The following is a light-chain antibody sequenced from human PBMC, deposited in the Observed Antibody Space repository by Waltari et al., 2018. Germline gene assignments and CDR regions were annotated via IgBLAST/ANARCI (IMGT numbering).Light chain of an antibody. CDR1: QSVSSN. CDR3: QQYNNWPPVT. Sequence: EIVMTQSPATLSVSPGERATPSCRASQSVSSNLACYQKKPGQAPRLLIYGASTRATGIPARFSGSGSGTEFTLTISSLQSEDFAVYYCQQYNNWPPVTFGGGTKVEIK. V-gene: IGKV3-15*01. J-gene: IGKJ4*01. CDR2: GAS.